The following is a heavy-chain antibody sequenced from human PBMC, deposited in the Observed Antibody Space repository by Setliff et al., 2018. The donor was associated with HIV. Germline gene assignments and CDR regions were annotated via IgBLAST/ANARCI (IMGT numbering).Heavy chain of an antibody. D-gene: IGHD4-17*01. CDR2: IYHSGST. Sequence: PSETLSLTCAVYGGSFSDNYWGWIRQPPGKGLEWIGSIYHSGSTYYNPSLKSRVTISVDTSKNQFSLKLSSVTAADTAVYYCASHHDYGGAFDIWGQGTMVTVSS. CDR1: GGSFSDNY. J-gene: IGHJ3*02. CDR3: ASHHDYGGAFDI. V-gene: IGHV4-38-2*01.